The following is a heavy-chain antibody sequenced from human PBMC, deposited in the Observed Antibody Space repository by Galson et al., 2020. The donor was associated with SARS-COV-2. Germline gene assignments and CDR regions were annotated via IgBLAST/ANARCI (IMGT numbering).Heavy chain of an antibody. Sequence: GGSLRLSCAASGFTFSSYGMHWVRQAPGKGLEWVAVIWYDGSNKYYADSVKGRFTISRDNSKNTLYLQINSLRAEDTAVYYCAREGEVTAIPSFDYWGQGTLVTVSS. V-gene: IGHV3-33*01. D-gene: IGHD2-21*02. CDR1: GFTFSSYG. J-gene: IGHJ4*02. CDR2: IWYDGSNK. CDR3: AREGEVTAIPSFDY.